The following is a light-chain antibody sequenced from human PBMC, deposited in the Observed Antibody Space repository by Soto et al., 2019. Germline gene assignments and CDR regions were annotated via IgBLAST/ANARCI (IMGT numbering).Light chain of an antibody. CDR1: QDIDNY. Sequence: IQLTQSPSSLSASVGESVTITCRASQDIDNYLNWYQHRPGEAPKLLIYAASYLETGVPARFSGSGSGTDFSFTITSLQPEDSATYYCQQYDTRPKMTFGQGTRLEIK. CDR3: QQYDTRPKMT. V-gene: IGKV1-33*01. CDR2: AAS. J-gene: IGKJ5*01.